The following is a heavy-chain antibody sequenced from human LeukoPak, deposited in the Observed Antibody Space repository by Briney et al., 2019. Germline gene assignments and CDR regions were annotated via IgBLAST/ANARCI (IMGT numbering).Heavy chain of an antibody. CDR2: MNPNSGNT. Sequence: AASVKVYCKASGYTFTSYDINWVRQATGQGLEWMGWMNPNSGNTGYAQKFQGRVTMTRNTSISTAYMELSILRSEDTAVYYCARGRGISGRPGATSGLGYWGQGTLVTVSS. CDR3: ARGRGISGRPGATSGLGY. CDR1: GYTFTSYD. V-gene: IGHV1-8*01. J-gene: IGHJ4*02. D-gene: IGHD1-26*01.